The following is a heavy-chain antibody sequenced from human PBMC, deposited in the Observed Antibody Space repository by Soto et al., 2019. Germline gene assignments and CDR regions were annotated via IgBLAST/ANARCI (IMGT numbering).Heavy chain of an antibody. D-gene: IGHD6-13*01. CDR1: GYTFRNYG. J-gene: IGHJ4*02. CDR2: LSAYTGDT. V-gene: IGHV1-18*01. Sequence: QVQLVQSGAEVKKPGASVKVSCKTSGYTFRNYGITWVRQAPGQGLEWMGWLSAYTGDTNYAQSLQGRVTMTTDRSTNTAYMELRSLRSDDTAVYYCARVMSRYGSSSLLYWGQGTLVTVSS. CDR3: ARVMSRYGSSSLLY.